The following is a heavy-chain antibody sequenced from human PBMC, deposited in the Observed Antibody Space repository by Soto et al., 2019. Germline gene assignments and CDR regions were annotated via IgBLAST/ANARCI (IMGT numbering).Heavy chain of an antibody. J-gene: IGHJ5*01. CDR3: TGGPPNWGFDS. D-gene: IGHD7-27*01. CDR1: GYTFTSYD. V-gene: IGHV1-8*01. CDR2: MSPKTANT. Sequence: QVQLVQSGAEVKKPGASVKVSCKASGYTFTSYDINWVRQTAGQGLEWMGWMSPKTANTGYAQKFQGRVTMTRSTSISPAFMGLSSLTSEDTAVYFCTGGPPNWGFDSWGQGTPVTGSS.